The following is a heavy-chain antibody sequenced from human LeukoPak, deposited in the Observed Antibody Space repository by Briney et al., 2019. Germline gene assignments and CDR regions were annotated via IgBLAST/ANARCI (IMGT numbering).Heavy chain of an antibody. J-gene: IGHJ4*02. CDR3: ASSHDSSGYWYFDY. V-gene: IGHV1-2*02. CDR1: GYTFTGYY. Sequence: GASVKVSCKASGYTFTGYYMHWVRQAPGQGLEWMEWINPNSGGTNYAQKFQGRVTMTRDTSISTAYMELSRLRSDDTAVYYCASSHDSSGYWYFDYWGQGTLVTVSS. CDR2: INPNSGGT. D-gene: IGHD3-22*01.